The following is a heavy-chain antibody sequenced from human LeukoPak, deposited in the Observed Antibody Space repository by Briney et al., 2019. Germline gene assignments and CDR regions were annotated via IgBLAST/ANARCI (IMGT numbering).Heavy chain of an antibody. Sequence: TGGSLRLSCAASGFTFSSYRMHWVRQAPGKGLMWVSRINTDGSSTNYADSVKGRFTISRDNAKNTLYLQMNSLRAEDTAVYYRARGKVVPAAYDAFDIWGQGTMVTVSS. CDR3: ARGKVVPAAYDAFDI. D-gene: IGHD2-2*01. V-gene: IGHV3-74*01. J-gene: IGHJ3*02. CDR2: INTDGSST. CDR1: GFTFSSYR.